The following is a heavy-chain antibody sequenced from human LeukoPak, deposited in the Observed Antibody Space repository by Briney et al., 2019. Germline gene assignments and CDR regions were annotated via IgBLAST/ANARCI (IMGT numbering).Heavy chain of an antibody. D-gene: IGHD3-10*01. Sequence: SETLSLTCTVSGDSISSYYGTWIRQPAGKGLEWIGRIYISGNTNYNPSLKSRVTMSVDSSKNQFSLKLSSVTAADTAVYYCARGAYYPVNWGQGTLVTVSS. CDR1: GDSISSYY. J-gene: IGHJ4*02. V-gene: IGHV4-4*07. CDR3: ARGAYYPVN. CDR2: IYISGNT.